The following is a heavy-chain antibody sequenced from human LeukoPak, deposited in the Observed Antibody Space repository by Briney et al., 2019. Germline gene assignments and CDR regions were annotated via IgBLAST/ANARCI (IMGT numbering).Heavy chain of an antibody. CDR3: AREVGDYYDSSGSFGY. D-gene: IGHD3-22*01. J-gene: IGHJ4*02. Sequence: GGSLRLSCAASGFTFSDYWMNWVRQAPGKGLEWVANIEEKGSQIYYVDSVRGRFTISRDNAKNSLYLQMNSLRAEDTAVYYCAREVGDYYDSSGSFGYWGQGPWSPSPQ. CDR1: GFTFSDYW. V-gene: IGHV3-7*05. CDR2: IEEKGSQI.